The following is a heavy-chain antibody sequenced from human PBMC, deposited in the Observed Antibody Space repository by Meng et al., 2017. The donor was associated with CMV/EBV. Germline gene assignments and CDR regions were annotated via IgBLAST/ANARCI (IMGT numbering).Heavy chain of an antibody. CDR1: GGTFSSYA. Sequence: SVKVSCKASGGTFSSYAISWVRQAPGQGLEWMGEIIPIFGTANYAQKFQGRVTITTDESTSTAYMELSSLRSEDTAVYYCARAGGHYDFWSGYSYGMDVWGQGTTVTVSS. J-gene: IGHJ6*02. V-gene: IGHV1-69*05. CDR3: ARAGGHYDFWSGYSYGMDV. CDR2: IIPIFGTA. D-gene: IGHD3-3*01.